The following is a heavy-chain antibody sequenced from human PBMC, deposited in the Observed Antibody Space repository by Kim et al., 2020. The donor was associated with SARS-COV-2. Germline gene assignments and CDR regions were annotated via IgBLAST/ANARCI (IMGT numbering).Heavy chain of an antibody. Sequence: GGSLRLSCAASGFTFNNYAMSWVRQAPGKGLEWVSGISDSGGSTQYADSVKGRFSISRDNSKNTLDLQMDSLRAEDTAVYYCAKVTSGNIGWFEYFQHWGQGTLVTVSS. CDR2: ISDSGGST. J-gene: IGHJ1*01. CDR1: GFTFNNYA. V-gene: IGHV3-23*01. CDR3: AKVTSGNIGWFEYFQH. D-gene: IGHD6-19*01.